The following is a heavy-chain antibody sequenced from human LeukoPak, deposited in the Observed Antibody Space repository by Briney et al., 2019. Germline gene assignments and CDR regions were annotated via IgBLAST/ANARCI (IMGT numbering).Heavy chain of an antibody. J-gene: IGHJ6*03. V-gene: IGHV4-59*01. Sequence: PSETLSLTCTVSGGSISSYYWSWIRQPPGKGLEWIGYIYYSGSTNYNPSLKSRATISVDTSKNQFSLKLSSVTAADTAVYYCAREGPFLEWLFGVDYYMDVWGKGTTVTVSS. CDR3: AREGPFLEWLFGVDYYMDV. CDR2: IYYSGST. CDR1: GGSISSYY. D-gene: IGHD3-3*02.